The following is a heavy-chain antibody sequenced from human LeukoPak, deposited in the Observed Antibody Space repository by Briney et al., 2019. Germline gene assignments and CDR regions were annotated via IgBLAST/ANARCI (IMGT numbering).Heavy chain of an antibody. D-gene: IGHD6-19*01. V-gene: IGHV1-2*02. CDR1: GYTFTGYY. J-gene: IGHJ4*02. CDR2: INPNSGGT. Sequence: ASVKVSCKASGYTFTGYYMHWVRQAPGQGLEWMGWINPNSGGTNYAQKFQGRVTMTRDTSISTAYMELSRLRPDDTAVYYCARVVAFRAGTFDYWGQGTLVTVSS. CDR3: ARVVAFRAGTFDY.